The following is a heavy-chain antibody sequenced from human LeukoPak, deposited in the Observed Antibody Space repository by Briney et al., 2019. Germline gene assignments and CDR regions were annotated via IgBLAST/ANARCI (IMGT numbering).Heavy chain of an antibody. CDR3: ASDFWSGYYTPMGVNY. J-gene: IGHJ4*02. D-gene: IGHD3-3*01. CDR2: INSDGSST. Sequence: GGSLRLSCAASGFTFSSYWMHWVRQAPGKGLVWVSRINSDGSSTSYADSVKGRFTISRDNAKNTLYLQMNSLRAEDTAVYYCASDFWSGYYTPMGVNYWGQGTLVTVSS. CDR1: GFTFSSYW. V-gene: IGHV3-74*01.